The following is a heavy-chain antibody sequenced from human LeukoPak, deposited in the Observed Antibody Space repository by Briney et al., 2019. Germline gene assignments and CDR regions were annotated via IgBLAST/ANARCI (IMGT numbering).Heavy chain of an antibody. CDR2: INPSGGST. V-gene: IGHV1-46*01. D-gene: IGHD3-10*01. Sequence: ASVKVSCKASGCTFTSYYMHWVRQAPGQGLEWMGIINPSGGSTSYAQKFQGRVTMTRDTSTSTVYMELSSLRSEDTAVYYCARATMGSYYYDYMDVWGKGTTVTVSS. CDR3: ARATMGSYYYDYMDV. J-gene: IGHJ6*03. CDR1: GCTFTSYY.